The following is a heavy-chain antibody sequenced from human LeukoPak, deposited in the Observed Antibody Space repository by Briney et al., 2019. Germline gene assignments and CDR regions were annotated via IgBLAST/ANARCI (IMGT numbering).Heavy chain of an antibody. CDR1: GGSISSYY. CDR2: IYYSGST. J-gene: IGHJ2*01. CDR3: ARIIAAARYWYFDL. Sequence: SETLSLTCTVSGGSISSYYWSWIRQPPGKGLEWIGYIYYSGSTNYNPSLKSRVTISVDTSKNQFSLKLSSVTAADTAVYYCARIIAAARYWYFDLWGRGTLVTVSS. D-gene: IGHD6-13*01. V-gene: IGHV4-59*01.